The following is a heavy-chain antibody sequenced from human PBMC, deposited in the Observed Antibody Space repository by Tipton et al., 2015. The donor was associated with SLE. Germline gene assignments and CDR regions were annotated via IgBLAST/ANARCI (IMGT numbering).Heavy chain of an antibody. CDR3: ARGDFWSGLDY. Sequence: TLSPTCTVSGGSISSYYWSWIRQPPGKGLEWIGYIYYSGTTSYNSSLKSRVTISVDSAKNQFSLKVSSVTAADTAVYFCARGDFWSGLDYWGQGALVTVSS. D-gene: IGHD3-3*01. J-gene: IGHJ4*02. CDR1: GGSISSYY. V-gene: IGHV4-59*01. CDR2: IYYSGTT.